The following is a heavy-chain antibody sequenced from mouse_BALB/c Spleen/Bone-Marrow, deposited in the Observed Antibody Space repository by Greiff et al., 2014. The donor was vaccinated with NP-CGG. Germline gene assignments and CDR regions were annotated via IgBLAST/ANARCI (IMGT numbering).Heavy chain of an antibody. CDR3: ARREDGCGAFYGYFDV. V-gene: IGHV1-14*01. CDR2: INPYNDGT. J-gene: IGHJ1*01. CDR1: GYTFTSYV. D-gene: IGHD2-3*01. Sequence: VHVKQSGPELVKPGASVKMSCKASGYTFTSYVMHWVKQTPGQGLEWIGYINPYNDGTKYNEKFKGKATLTSDKSSSTAYMELSSLTAEDSAVYYCARREDGCGAFYGYFDVWGAGTTVTVSS.